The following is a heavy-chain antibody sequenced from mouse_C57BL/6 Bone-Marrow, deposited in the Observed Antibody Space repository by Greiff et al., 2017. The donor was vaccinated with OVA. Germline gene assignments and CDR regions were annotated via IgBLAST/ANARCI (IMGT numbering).Heavy chain of an antibody. CDR2: IYPRSGNT. CDR3: ARYYGSSYHYWYFDV. CDR1: GYTFTSYG. J-gene: IGHJ1*03. V-gene: IGHV1-81*01. D-gene: IGHD1-1*01. Sequence: VKLVESGAELARPGASVKLSCKASGYTFTSYGISWVKQRTGQGLEWIGEIYPRSGNTYYNEKFKGKATLTADKSSSTAYMELRSLTSEDSAVYFCARYYGSSYHYWYFDVWGTGTTVTVSS.